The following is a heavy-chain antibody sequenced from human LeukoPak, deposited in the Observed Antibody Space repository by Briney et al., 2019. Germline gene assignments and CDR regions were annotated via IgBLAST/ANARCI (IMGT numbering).Heavy chain of an antibody. J-gene: IGHJ4*02. V-gene: IGHV3-9*01. Sequence: PGGSLRLSCAASGFTFDDYAMHWVRQAPGKGLEWVSGISWNSGSIGYADSVKGRFTISRDNAKNSLYLQMNSLRAEDTALYYCAKDLRSVTTRSWDYWGQGTLVTVSS. CDR2: ISWNSGSI. D-gene: IGHD4-17*01. CDR1: GFTFDDYA. CDR3: AKDLRSVTTRSWDY.